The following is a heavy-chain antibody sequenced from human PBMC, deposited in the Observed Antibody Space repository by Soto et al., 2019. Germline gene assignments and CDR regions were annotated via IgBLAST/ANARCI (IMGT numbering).Heavy chain of an antibody. CDR1: GYTFTSYG. Sequence: GASVKVSGKASGYTFTSYGISWVRQAPGQGLEWMGWISAYNGNTNYAQKLQGRVTMTTDTSTSTAYMELRSLRSDDTAVYYCARDSGYNYPYYFDYWGQGTLVTVSS. J-gene: IGHJ4*02. D-gene: IGHD5-12*01. CDR3: ARDSGYNYPYYFDY. V-gene: IGHV1-18*04. CDR2: ISAYNGNT.